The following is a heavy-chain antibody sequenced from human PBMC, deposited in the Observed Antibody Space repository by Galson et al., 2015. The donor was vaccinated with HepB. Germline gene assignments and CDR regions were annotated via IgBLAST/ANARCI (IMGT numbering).Heavy chain of an antibody. CDR1: GYTFTNYG. CDR2: ISAYNGNT. CDR3: ARDRSRYCSSTGCLRGMDV. J-gene: IGHJ6*02. Sequence: SVKVSCKASGYTFTNYGISWVRQAPGQGLEWMGWISAYNGNTNYAQKFQGRVTMTTDTSTSTAYVDLRSLRSDDTAVYYCARDRSRYCSSTGCLRGMDVWGQGTTVTVSS. V-gene: IGHV1-18*01. D-gene: IGHD2-2*01.